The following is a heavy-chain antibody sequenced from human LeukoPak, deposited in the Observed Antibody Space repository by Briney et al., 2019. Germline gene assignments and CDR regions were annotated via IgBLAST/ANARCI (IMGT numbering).Heavy chain of an antibody. V-gene: IGHV1-18*01. CDR2: ISTDNDNT. Sequence: ASVKVSCKASGYTFTNYGISWVRQAPGQGLEWMGWISTDNDNTNYAQKVQGRVTMTTDTSTSTAYMELRSLRSDDTAVYYCARSLEGVSRFFDWSENWFDPWGQGTLVTVSS. CDR1: GYTFTNYG. CDR3: ARSLEGVSRFFDWSENWFDP. J-gene: IGHJ5*02. D-gene: IGHD3-9*01.